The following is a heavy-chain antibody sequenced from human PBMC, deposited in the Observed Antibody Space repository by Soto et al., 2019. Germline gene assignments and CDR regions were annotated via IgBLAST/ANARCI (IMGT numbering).Heavy chain of an antibody. Sequence: EVQLVMSGGGLVQPGGSLRLSCAASGFTFSNYWMTWVRQSPAKGLEWVATINGDGTETYYGDSVQGRFTISRDNAKNSLFLSLNTLRDDDTAVYYCVRARIDYWGQGTLVTVSS. CDR1: GFTFSNYW. CDR3: VRARIDY. V-gene: IGHV3-7*03. J-gene: IGHJ4*02. CDR2: INGDGTET.